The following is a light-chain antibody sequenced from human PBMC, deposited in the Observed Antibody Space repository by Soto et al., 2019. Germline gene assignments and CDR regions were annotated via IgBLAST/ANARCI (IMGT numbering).Light chain of an antibody. CDR2: GAS. CDR3: QQYGNSPWT. CDR1: LSLSSSY. Sequence: EIMLTQSPGTLSMSPGERATLSCRASLSLSSSYIAWYQQKPGQAPRLLIYGASSRATGIPDRFSGSGSGTEFTLTITRLEPEDFAVYHCQQYGNSPWTFGQGTKVDIK. V-gene: IGKV3-20*01. J-gene: IGKJ1*01.